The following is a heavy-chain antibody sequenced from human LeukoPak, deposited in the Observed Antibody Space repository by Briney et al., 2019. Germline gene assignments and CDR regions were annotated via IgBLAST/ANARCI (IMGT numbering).Heavy chain of an antibody. CDR3: ARERFDYLLPGYFDY. D-gene: IGHD3-9*01. CDR1: GGSISSSGYY. V-gene: IGHV4-39*07. Sequence: SETLSLTCTVSGGSISSSGYYWGWIRQPPGKGLEWIGSIYYSGSTYYNPSLKSRVTISVDTSKNQFSLKLSSVTAADTAVYYCARERFDYLLPGYFDYWGQGTLVTVSS. CDR2: IYYSGST. J-gene: IGHJ4*02.